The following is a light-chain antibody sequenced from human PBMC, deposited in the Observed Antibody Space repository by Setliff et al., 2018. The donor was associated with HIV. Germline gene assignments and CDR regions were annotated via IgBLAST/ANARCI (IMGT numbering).Light chain of an antibody. CDR1: SNDVGRYDL. Sequence: LTQPASVSGSPGQSITISCTGTSNDVGRYDLVSWYQQHPARAPKLIIYQATRRPSGVSNRFSGSKSGNVASLTISGLQAEDEADYYRCSNTGSNTFVFGTGTKVTVL. J-gene: IGLJ1*01. V-gene: IGLV2-23*01. CDR3: CSNTGSNTFV. CDR2: QAT.